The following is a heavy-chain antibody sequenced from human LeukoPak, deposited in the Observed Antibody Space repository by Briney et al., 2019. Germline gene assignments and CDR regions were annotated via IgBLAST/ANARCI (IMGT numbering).Heavy chain of an antibody. V-gene: IGHV3-30*18. D-gene: IGHD3-10*01. CDR1: GFTFSSYG. Sequence: PGRSLRLSCAASGFTFSSYGMHWVRQAPGKGPEWVAVISHDGSNKYYADSVKGRFTISRDNSKNTLYLQMNSLRAEDTAVYYCAKAQRRGSITMVRGLVLSHYGMDVWGKGTTVTVSS. J-gene: IGHJ6*04. CDR2: ISHDGSNK. CDR3: AKAQRRGSITMVRGLVLSHYGMDV.